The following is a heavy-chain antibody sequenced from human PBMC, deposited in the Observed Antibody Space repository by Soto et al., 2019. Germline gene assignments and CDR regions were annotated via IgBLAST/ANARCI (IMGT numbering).Heavy chain of an antibody. D-gene: IGHD6-25*01. CDR3: ARVGIGIGIAASGSLTHHLKYYYYYGMDV. Sequence: SETLSLTCAVSGGSISSSNWWSWVRQPPGKGLELIGEIYHSGSTNYNPSLKSRVTISVDKSKNQFSLKLSSVTAADMDVYYCARVGIGIGIAASGSLTHHLKYYYYYGMDVWGQGTTVTVSS. J-gene: IGHJ6*02. V-gene: IGHV4-4*02. CDR2: IYHSGST. CDR1: GGSISSSNW.